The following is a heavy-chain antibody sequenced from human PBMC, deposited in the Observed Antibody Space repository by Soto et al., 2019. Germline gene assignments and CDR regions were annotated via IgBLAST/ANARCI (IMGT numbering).Heavy chain of an antibody. D-gene: IGHD2-2*01. CDR2: INPNSGGT. Sequence: ASVKVSGKASGYTFTVYYMHCVLQSPLQGLEWMGWINPNSGGTNYAQKFQGWVTMTRDTSISTAYMVLSRLRSDDTAVYYCAVPVGYCSSTSCPPGHWGQGTLVTVSS. CDR1: GYTFTVYY. J-gene: IGHJ4*02. V-gene: IGHV1-2*04. CDR3: AVPVGYCSSTSCPPGH.